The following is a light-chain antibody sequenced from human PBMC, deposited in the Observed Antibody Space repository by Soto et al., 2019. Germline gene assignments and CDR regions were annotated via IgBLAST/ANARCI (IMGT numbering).Light chain of an antibody. J-gene: IGLJ1*01. Sequence: QSALTQPASVSGSPGQSITISCTGTSSDVGGYNYVSWYQQYPGKAPNIIIYEVTNRPSGVSSRFSGSKSGNTASLTISGLQAEDDADYYCSSYTSRFTFNYIFGTGTKLTVL. CDR3: SSYTSRFTFNYI. V-gene: IGLV2-14*01. CDR1: SSDVGGYNY. CDR2: EVT.